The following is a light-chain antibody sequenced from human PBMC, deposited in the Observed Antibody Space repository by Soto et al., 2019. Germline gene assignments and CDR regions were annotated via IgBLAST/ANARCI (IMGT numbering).Light chain of an antibody. CDR3: AAWDDSLNGPV. CDR2: SNN. V-gene: IGLV1-44*01. J-gene: IGLJ3*02. CDR1: SSNIGSKT. Sequence: QSVLTQPPSASGTPGQRVTISCSGSSSNIGSKTVNWYQQLPGTAPKLLIYSNNQRPSGVPDRFSGSKSGTSASLAISGLQSEDEADYHCAAWDDSLNGPVFGGGTKLTV.